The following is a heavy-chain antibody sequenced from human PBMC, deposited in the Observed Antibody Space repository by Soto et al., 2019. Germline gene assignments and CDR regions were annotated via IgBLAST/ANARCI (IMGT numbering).Heavy chain of an antibody. CDR3: AGEPKGGAYDMDV. D-gene: IGHD3-16*01. CDR2: IWSDGSRG. V-gene: IGHV3-33*01. CDR1: RLTFSAHD. J-gene: IGHJ6*02. Sequence: QVQLVESGGGVVQPGTSLRLSCAASRLTFSAHDMHWVRQAPGKGLEWVALIWSDGSRGFYADSVKGRFTISRDNFKNTLYLPMNSLGAEDTAVSYCAGEPKGGAYDMDVWGQGTTVTVSS.